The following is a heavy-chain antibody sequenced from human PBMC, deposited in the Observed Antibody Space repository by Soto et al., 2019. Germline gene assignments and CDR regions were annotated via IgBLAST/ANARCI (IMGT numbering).Heavy chain of an antibody. CDR2: IYSGGST. Sequence: EVQLVESGGGLVQPGGSLRLSCAASGFTVSNNYMSWVRQAPGKGLEWVSVIYSGGSTYYADSVKGRFTISRDNSKKTLYLQINSLRAEDTAVYSCARDRGNWNDGGAFFDYWGQGTLVTVS. CDR3: ARDRGNWNDGGAFFDY. D-gene: IGHD1-20*01. V-gene: IGHV3-66*01. J-gene: IGHJ4*02. CDR1: GFTVSNNY.